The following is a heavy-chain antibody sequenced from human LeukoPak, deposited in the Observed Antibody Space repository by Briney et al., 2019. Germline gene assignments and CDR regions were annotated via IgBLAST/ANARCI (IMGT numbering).Heavy chain of an antibody. Sequence: GESLKISCKGSGYSFTSYCIGWVRQMPGKGLEWMGIIYPGDSDTRYSPSFQGQVTISADKSISTAYLQWGSLKASDTAMYYCARLRVYSSYYYFDYWGQGTLVTVSS. D-gene: IGHD6-6*01. V-gene: IGHV5-51*01. CDR3: ARLRVYSSYYYFDY. CDR2: IYPGDSDT. CDR1: GYSFTSYC. J-gene: IGHJ4*02.